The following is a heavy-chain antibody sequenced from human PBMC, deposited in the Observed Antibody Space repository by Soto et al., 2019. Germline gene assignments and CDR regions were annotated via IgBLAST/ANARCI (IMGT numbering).Heavy chain of an antibody. V-gene: IGHV4-34*01. CDR1: GGSFSGYY. Sequence: QVQLQQWGAGLLKPSETLSLTCAVYGGSFSGYYWSWIRQPPGKGLEGIGEINHSGRTNYNPSLKCRVTISVDTSKNQFSLKLSSVTGADTAGYYCARFYGGSYLDYWGQGTLVPVSS. CDR3: ARFYGGSYLDY. CDR2: INHSGRT. D-gene: IGHD2-15*01. J-gene: IGHJ4*02.